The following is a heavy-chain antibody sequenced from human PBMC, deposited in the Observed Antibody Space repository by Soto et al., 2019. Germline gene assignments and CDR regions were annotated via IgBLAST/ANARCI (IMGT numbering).Heavy chain of an antibody. J-gene: IGHJ4*02. CDR3: ARDGRLAALIPFDY. CDR1: GFTFSSYA. CDR2: ISYDGSNK. D-gene: IGHD3-16*01. Sequence: GGSLRFSCAASGFTFSSYAMHWVRQAPGKGLEWVAVISYDGSNKYYADSVKGRFTISRDNSKNTLYLQMNSLRAEDTAVYYCARDGRLAALIPFDYWGQGTLVTVSS. V-gene: IGHV3-30-3*01.